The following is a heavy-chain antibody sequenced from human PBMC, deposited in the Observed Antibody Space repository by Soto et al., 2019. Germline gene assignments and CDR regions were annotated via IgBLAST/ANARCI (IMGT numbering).Heavy chain of an antibody. CDR3: ARDKHNSGSSPYFDY. V-gene: IGHV1-46*01. J-gene: IGHJ4*02. CDR2: INPSGGST. Sequence: ASVKVSCKASGYTFTSYYMHWVRQAPGQGLEWMGIINPSGGSTSYAQKFQGRVTMTRDTSTSTVYMELSRLRSDDTAVYYCARDKHNSGSSPYFDYWGQGTLVTVSS. CDR1: GYTFTSYY. D-gene: IGHD1-26*01.